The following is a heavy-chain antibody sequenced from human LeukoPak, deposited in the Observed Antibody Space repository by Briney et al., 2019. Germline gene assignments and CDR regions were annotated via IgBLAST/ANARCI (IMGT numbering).Heavy chain of an antibody. CDR2: INVEGTYI. V-gene: IGHV3-74*01. J-gene: IGHJ4*02. CDR1: GFSVSRYW. CDR3: ARDLTGPYDH. D-gene: IGHD3-22*01. Sequence: GESLRLSCAASGFSVSRYWMHWVLQAPGKGLVWVARINVEGTYIDYAESVKGRFTISRDSARNTLYLQMSSVRAEDTAVYSCARDLTGPYDHWGQGTLVTVSS.